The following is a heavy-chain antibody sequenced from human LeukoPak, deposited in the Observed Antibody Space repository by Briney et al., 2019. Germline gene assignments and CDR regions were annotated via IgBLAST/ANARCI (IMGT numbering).Heavy chain of an antibody. CDR1: GFTFSSFA. CDR2: IISTGGST. D-gene: IGHD5-18*01. CDR3: AKAHPSIYTYGHYYFDY. V-gene: IGHV3-23*01. J-gene: IGHJ4*02. Sequence: GGSLRLSCAASGFTFSSFAMSWVRQAPGKGLEWVSVIISTGGSTYYADSVKGRSTISRDNSNNTLYLQMNSLRAEDAAVYYCAKAHPSIYTYGHYYFDYWGQGTLVTVSS.